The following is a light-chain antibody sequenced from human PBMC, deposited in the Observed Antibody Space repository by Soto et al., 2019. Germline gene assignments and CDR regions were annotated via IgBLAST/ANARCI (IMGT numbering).Light chain of an antibody. V-gene: IGKV3-20*01. CDR2: GAX. CDR1: QSISGT. Sequence: TLSXATLSISLLEXXXXXCRASQSISGTLALYQQKPAHSPSLLIYGAXTRATGIPDRFTGSGYGTDFTLNISRLEPEDIAVYYCQQDGSSITSGERTRPEIK. CDR3: QQDGSSIT. J-gene: IGKJ5*01.